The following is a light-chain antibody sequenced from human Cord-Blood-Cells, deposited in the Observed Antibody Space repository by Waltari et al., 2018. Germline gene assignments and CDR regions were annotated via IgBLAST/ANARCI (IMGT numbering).Light chain of an antibody. J-gene: IGLJ1*01. CDR3: SSYTSSSTYV. Sequence: QSALTQPASVSGSPGQSITISCTGTSSDVGGYNSVFWYQQHPGKAPKLMIYDVSKRPSGVSNRFSDSKSGNTASLTISGLQAEDEADYYCSSYTSSSTYVFGTGTKVTVL. V-gene: IGLV2-14*01. CDR2: DVS. CDR1: SSDVGGYNS.